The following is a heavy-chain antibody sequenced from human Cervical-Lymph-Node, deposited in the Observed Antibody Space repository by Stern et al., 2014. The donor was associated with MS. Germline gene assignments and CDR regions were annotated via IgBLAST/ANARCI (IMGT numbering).Heavy chain of an antibody. CDR1: GYIFTGYY. CDR2: INANSGDT. Sequence: MQLVESGAEVKKPGASVKVSCKASGYIFTGYYMHWVRRAPEHGLEWMGRINANSGDTNYAQKFQGRVTMTRDTSVSTAYMELSRLRSDDTAVYYCARDQEMVDTYYFYGMDVWGQGTTVTVSS. V-gene: IGHV1-2*06. D-gene: IGHD2-15*01. J-gene: IGHJ6*02. CDR3: ARDQEMVDTYYFYGMDV.